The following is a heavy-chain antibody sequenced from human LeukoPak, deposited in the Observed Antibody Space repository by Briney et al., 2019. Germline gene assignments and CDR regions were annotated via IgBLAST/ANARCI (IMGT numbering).Heavy chain of an antibody. D-gene: IGHD3-10*01. CDR1: GFTFDDYG. CDR2: ISWNSGSI. Sequence: PGGSLRLSCAASGFTFDDYGMNWVRQAPGKGLEWVSGISWNSGSIGYADSVKGRFTISRDNAKNSLYLQMNSLRAEDTALYYCAKDGYYGSGSYSPPDYWGQGILVTVSS. V-gene: IGHV3-9*01. CDR3: AKDGYYGSGSYSPPDY. J-gene: IGHJ4*02.